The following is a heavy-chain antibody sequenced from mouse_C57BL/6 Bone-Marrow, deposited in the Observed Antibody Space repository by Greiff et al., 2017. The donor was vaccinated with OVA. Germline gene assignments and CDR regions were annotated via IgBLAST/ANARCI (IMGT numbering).Heavy chain of an antibody. Sequence: QVQLKESGAELVKPGASVKLSCKASGYTFTEYTIHWVKQRSGQGLEWIGWFYPGSGSIKYNEKFKDKATLTADKSSSTVYMELSRLTSEDSAVYFCARHEGSPFYYYGSSHYFDYWGQGTTRTVSS. CDR3: ARHEGSPFYYYGSSHYFDY. V-gene: IGHV1-62-2*01. J-gene: IGHJ2*01. D-gene: IGHD1-1*01. CDR1: GYTFTEYT. CDR2: FYPGSGSI.